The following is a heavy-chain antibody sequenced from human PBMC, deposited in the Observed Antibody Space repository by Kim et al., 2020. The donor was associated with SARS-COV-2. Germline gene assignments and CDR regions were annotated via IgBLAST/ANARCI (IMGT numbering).Heavy chain of an antibody. D-gene: IGHD3-3*01. CDR1: GFTFSSYA. V-gene: IGHV3-23*01. Sequence: GGSLRLSCAASGFTFSSYAMSWVRQAPGKGLEWVSAISGSGGSTYYADSVKGRFTISRDNSKNTLYLQMNSLRAEDTAVYYCAKRGEGVLIGYYGMDVWGQGTTVTVSS. J-gene: IGHJ6*02. CDR2: ISGSGGST. CDR3: AKRGEGVLIGYYGMDV.